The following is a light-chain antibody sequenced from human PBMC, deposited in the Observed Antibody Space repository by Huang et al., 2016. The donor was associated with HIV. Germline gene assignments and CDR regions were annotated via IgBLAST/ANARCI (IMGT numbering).Light chain of an antibody. CDR2: DSS. CDR1: QSISFY. V-gene: IGKV3-11*01. CDR3: QHRSNWPRT. Sequence: EIVLTQSPATLSLSPGERATLSCRASQSISFYLGWYQQKPGQAPRLLISDSSNRATGIPARFSGSGSGTDCTLTISSLEPEDFAVYYCQHRSNWPRTFGQGTKVEIK. J-gene: IGKJ1*01.